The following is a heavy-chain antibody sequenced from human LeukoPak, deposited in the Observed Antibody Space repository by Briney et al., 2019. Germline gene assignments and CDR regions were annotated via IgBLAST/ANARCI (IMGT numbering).Heavy chain of an antibody. Sequence: QPGGSLRLSCAASGFTFSTYWMSWVRQAPGKGLEWAANIKQDGSENYYLDSVKGRFTISRDNAKNSLYLQMNSLRAEDTAVYYCARESSGLRNFDYWGQGTLVTVSS. CDR2: IKQDGSEN. CDR1: GFTFSTYW. V-gene: IGHV3-7*05. J-gene: IGHJ4*02. CDR3: ARESSGLRNFDY. D-gene: IGHD3-16*01.